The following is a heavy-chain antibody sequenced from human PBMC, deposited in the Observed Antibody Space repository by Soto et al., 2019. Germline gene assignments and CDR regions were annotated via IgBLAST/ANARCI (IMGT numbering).Heavy chain of an antibody. D-gene: IGHD3-10*01. J-gene: IGHJ6*02. CDR3: ARDRKYYYGSGSYSEAGYYYYYGMDV. CDR1: GSSISSAGYY. CDR2: IYYSGRT. Sequence: PSETLSLTCTVCGSSISSAGYYGSWIRQHPGKSLEWTGHIYYSGRTSYTPSRESRVTISVDTSKNQFSLKLSSVTAADTAVYYCARDRKYYYGSGSYSEAGYYYYYGMDVWGQGTTVTVSS. V-gene: IGHV4-31*03.